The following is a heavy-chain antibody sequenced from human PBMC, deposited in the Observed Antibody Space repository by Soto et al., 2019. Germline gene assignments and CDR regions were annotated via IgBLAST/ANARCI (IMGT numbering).Heavy chain of an antibody. CDR1: GFSFSSHW. V-gene: IGHV3-7*05. CDR2: IQQVGSHK. J-gene: IGHJ3*02. CDR3: ATIAGSGRDAGFDN. Sequence: EVQLVESGGGLVQPGGSLRLSCAASGFSFSSHWMRWVRQAPGKGLEWVANIQQVGSHKYYVDSVKGRFTISRDNAKNLLFLKLRGLGAEDTSVSICATIAGSGRDAGFDNWGQGTMVIVSS. D-gene: IGHD3-10*01.